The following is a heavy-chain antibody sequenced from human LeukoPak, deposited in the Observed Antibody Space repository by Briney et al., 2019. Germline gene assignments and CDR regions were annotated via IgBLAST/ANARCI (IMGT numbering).Heavy chain of an antibody. CDR3: ARHGDSSGYYYYFDY. Sequence: PSEALSLTCIFSGGFISNYYWSWLRQPPGKGLEWIENIYYTGRTNHNPPLKSRVTMSVDTSKNQFSLKLSSVTAADTAVYYCARHGDSSGYYYYFDYWGQGTLVTVSS. CDR1: GGFISNYY. CDR2: IYYTGRT. J-gene: IGHJ4*02. D-gene: IGHD3-22*01. V-gene: IGHV4-59*08.